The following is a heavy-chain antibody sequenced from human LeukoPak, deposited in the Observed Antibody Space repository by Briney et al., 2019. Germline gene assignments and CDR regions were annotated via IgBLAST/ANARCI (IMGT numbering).Heavy chain of an antibody. V-gene: IGHV3-11*01. CDR1: GFTFSDYY. CDR2: ISSSGSTI. Sequence: KPGGSLRLSCAASGFTFSDYYMSWIRQAPGKGLEWVSYISSSGSTIYYADSVKGRFTISRDNAKNSLYLQMSSLRAEDTAVYYCARDYYYDSSGYSGYWGQGTLVTVSS. CDR3: ARDYYYDSSGYSGY. J-gene: IGHJ4*02. D-gene: IGHD3-22*01.